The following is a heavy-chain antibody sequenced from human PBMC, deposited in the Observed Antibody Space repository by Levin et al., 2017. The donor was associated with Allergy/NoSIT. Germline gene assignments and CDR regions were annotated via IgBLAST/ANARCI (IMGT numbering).Heavy chain of an antibody. J-gene: IGHJ3*02. V-gene: IGHV4-59*01. CDR2: IHYSGST. D-gene: IGHD4-23*01. CDR1: GGSISGYY. Sequence: SSETLSLTCTVSGGSISGYYWTWIRQPPGKGLEWIGYIHYSGSTSYNPSLQSRLTISLDTSKNQFSLKLTSVTAADTALYFCARVLRGGNSGYAFDIWGQGTMVTVSS. CDR3: ARVLRGGNSGYAFDI.